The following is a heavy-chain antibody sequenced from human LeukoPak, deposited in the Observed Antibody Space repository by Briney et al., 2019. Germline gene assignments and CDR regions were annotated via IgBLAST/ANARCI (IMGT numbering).Heavy chain of an antibody. J-gene: IGHJ1*01. CDR3: AQDAWTTGRGFFQY. CDR1: GFTFSDYA. Sequence: PGGSLRLSCAAFGFTFSDYAMSWVRQAPGKGLEWVSGISGGGGGTYYAASVKGRFTISRDNSKNTVSQQMNSLRAEDTAVYYCAQDAWTTGRGFFQYWGQGTLVTVSS. D-gene: IGHD4-17*01. V-gene: IGHV3-23*01. CDR2: ISGGGGGT.